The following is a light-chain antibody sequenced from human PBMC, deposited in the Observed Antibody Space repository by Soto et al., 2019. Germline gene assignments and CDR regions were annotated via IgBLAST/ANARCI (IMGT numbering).Light chain of an antibody. CDR1: QGIRNA. Sequence: EIQMTQSPSSLSASVGDRVTITCRASQGIRNALGWYQQKPGKAPKRLIYAASSLQSGVPSRFSGSGSKTEFTLTISSLQPEDFATYYCLQHNSYPLTFGGGTKVDIK. CDR2: AAS. CDR3: LQHNSYPLT. J-gene: IGKJ4*01. V-gene: IGKV1-17*01.